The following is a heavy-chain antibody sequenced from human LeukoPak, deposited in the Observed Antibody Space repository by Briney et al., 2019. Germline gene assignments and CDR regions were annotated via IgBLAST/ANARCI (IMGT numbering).Heavy chain of an antibody. CDR2: THPSGNT. CDR3: ARKAPRKGWFDP. J-gene: IGHJ5*02. Sequence: PSETLSLTCTVSGGSNNSYYWSWIRQPPGKGLEWIGYTHPSGNTNYSPSLKSRVTISIDTSRNQFSLKLSSVTAADTAVYYCARKAPRKGWFDPWGQGTLVTVSS. V-gene: IGHV4-4*09. CDR1: GGSNNSYY.